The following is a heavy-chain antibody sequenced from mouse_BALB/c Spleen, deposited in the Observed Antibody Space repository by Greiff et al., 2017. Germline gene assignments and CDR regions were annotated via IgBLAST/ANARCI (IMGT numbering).Heavy chain of an antibody. Sequence: EVKVVESGGGLVKPGGSLKLSCAASGFTFSSYAMSWVRQTPEKRLEWVASISSGGSTYYPDSVKGRFTISRDNARNILYLQMSSLRSEDTAMYYCARDGNSYYFDYWGQGTTLTVSS. D-gene: IGHD2-1*01. CDR2: ISSGGST. CDR3: ARDGNSYYFDY. V-gene: IGHV5-6-5*01. J-gene: IGHJ2*01. CDR1: GFTFSSYA.